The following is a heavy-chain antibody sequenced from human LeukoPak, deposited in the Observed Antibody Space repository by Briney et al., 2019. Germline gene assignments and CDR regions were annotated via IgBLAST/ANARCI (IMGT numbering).Heavy chain of an antibody. CDR2: ISYDGSDK. V-gene: IGHV3-30*18. CDR1: GFTFGTYG. D-gene: IGHD3-3*01. Sequence: GGSLRLSCAASGFTFGTYGMHWVRQAPGKGLEWVAVISYDGSDKYYADSVKGRFTISRDNSKNTLYLQMNSLRAEDTAVYYCAKDWRMFTIFGVLDPWGQGTLVTVSS. CDR3: AKDWRMFTIFGVLDP. J-gene: IGHJ5*02.